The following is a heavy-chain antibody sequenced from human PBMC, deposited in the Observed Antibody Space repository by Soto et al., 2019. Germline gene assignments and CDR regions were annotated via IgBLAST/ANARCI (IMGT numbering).Heavy chain of an antibody. CDR3: AREGEHLDFDY. CDR1: GFTFSSYS. J-gene: IGHJ4*02. V-gene: IGHV3-48*01. Sequence: GGSLRLSCAASGFTFSSYSMNWARQAPGKGLEWVSYITSSSSTKYYADSVKGRFTISRDNAKNSLYLQMNNLRAEDTAVYYCAREGEHLDFDYWGQGTLVTVSS. CDR2: ITSSSSTK.